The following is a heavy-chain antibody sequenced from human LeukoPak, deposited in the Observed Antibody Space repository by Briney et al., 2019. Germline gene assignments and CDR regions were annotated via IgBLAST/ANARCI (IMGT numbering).Heavy chain of an antibody. CDR2: IIPIFGTA. Sequence: SVKVSCKASGGTFSNYDISWVRQAPGQGLEWMGGIIPIFGTANYAQKFQGRVTITADESTSTAHMELSSLRSEDTAVYYCASASRITMLRGANDYWGQGTLVTVSS. D-gene: IGHD3-10*01. CDR1: GGTFSNYD. J-gene: IGHJ4*02. CDR3: ASASRITMLRGANDY. V-gene: IGHV1-69*13.